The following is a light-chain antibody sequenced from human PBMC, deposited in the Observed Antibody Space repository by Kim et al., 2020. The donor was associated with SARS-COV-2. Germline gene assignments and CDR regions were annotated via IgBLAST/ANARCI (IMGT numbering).Light chain of an antibody. J-gene: IGKJ2*03. CDR2: DMS. CDR3: QPYEKFPYS. V-gene: IGKV1-33*01. CDR1: QEIANY. Sequence: DIQMTQSPSSLSASVGDRVTITCLASQEIANYLNWYQQTPGKAPNLLIFDMSHLQTGVPSRFSGSRSGTLYTLTISSLQPEDAATYYCQPYEKFPYSFGQGTKVDIK.